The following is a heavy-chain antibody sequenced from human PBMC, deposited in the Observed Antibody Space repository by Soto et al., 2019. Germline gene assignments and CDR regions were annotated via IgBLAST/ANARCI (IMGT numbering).Heavy chain of an antibody. J-gene: IGHJ4*02. V-gene: IGHV4-59*01. CDR3: ARVGYYDSSGYYYFDY. CDR2: IYHSGST. CDR1: GGSISSYY. Sequence: SETLSLTCTVSGGSISSYYWSWIRQPPGEGLEWIGYIYHSGSTNYNPSLKSRVTISVDTSKNQFSLKLTSVTAADTAVYYCARVGYYDSSGYYYFDYWGQGTLVTVSS. D-gene: IGHD3-22*01.